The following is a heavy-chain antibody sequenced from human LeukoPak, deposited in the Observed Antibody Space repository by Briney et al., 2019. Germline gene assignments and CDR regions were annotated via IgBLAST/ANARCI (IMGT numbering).Heavy chain of an antibody. CDR2: INHSGST. CDR1: GGSFSGYY. CDR3: ARVGYDFHTSYYYYMDV. D-gene: IGHD3-3*01. J-gene: IGHJ6*03. V-gene: IGHV4-34*01. Sequence: SETLSLTCAVYGGSFSGYYWSWIRQPPGKGLEWIGEINHSGSTNYNPSLKSRVTISVDTSENQFSLKLSSVTAADTAVYYCARVGYDFHTSYYYYMDVWGKGTTVTVSS.